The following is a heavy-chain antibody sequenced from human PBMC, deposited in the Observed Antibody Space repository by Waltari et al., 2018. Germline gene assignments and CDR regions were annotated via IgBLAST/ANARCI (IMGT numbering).Heavy chain of an antibody. CDR3: LRDSSGSHFDY. V-gene: IGHV1-2*06. D-gene: IGHD3-22*01. CDR2: INPKNGDT. Sequence: LVQSGAEVKKPGASVKVPCQAYGYTFTGYAILWVRQAPGQGLEWMGRINPKNGDTHYAQNFQGRVALTTDTSTNTAFMELQRLRSDDTAVYYCLRDSSGSHFDYWGQGTLVTVSS. CDR1: GYTFTGYA. J-gene: IGHJ4*02.